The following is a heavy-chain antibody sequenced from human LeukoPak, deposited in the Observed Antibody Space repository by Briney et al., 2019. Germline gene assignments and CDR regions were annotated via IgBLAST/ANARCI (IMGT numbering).Heavy chain of an antibody. CDR1: GGSISSGDYS. CDR3: ARHRYYYDSSGYYYQP. V-gene: IGHV4-30-2*01. Sequence: SETLSLTCAVSGGSISSGDYSWSWTRQPPGKGLEWIGYIYNSGSPYLNPSLKSRVTISIDRSKNQFSLKLSSVTAADTAVYYCARHRYYYDSSGYYYQPWGQGTLVTVSS. CDR2: IYNSGSP. J-gene: IGHJ5*02. D-gene: IGHD3-22*01.